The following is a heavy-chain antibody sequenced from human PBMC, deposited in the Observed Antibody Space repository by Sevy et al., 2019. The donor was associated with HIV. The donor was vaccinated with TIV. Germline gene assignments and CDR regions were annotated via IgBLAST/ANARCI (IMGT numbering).Heavy chain of an antibody. V-gene: IGHV4-30-4*01. D-gene: IGHD6-13*01. J-gene: IGHJ6*02. CDR3: VREHHSSTWYSYNNGLDV. Sequence: SETLSLTCSVSGVPVSGPDFYWTWIRQPPGKGLEWIGNIYSGENTYYNPSLQSRVSLSLDTSKNQFSLKLTSVTAADTAMYYCVREHHSSTWYSYNNGLDVWGQGTMVTVSS. CDR1: GVPVSGPDFY. CDR2: IYSGENT.